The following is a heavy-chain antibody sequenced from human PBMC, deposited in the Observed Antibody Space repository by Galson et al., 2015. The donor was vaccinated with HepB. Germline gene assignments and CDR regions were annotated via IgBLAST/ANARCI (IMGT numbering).Heavy chain of an antibody. D-gene: IGHD3-10*01. J-gene: IGHJ4*02. CDR2: ISSNGGST. Sequence: SLRLSCAASGFTFSSYAMHWVRQAPGKGLEYVSAISSNGGSTYYADSVKGRFTISRDNSKNTLYLQMSSLRAEDTAVYYCVKGGGVTMVRGVDYWGQGTLVTVSS. CDR1: GFTFSSYA. CDR3: VKGGGVTMVRGVDY. V-gene: IGHV3-64D*06.